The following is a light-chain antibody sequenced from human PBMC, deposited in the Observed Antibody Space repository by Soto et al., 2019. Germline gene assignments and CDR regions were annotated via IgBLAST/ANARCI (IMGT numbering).Light chain of an antibody. Sequence: EGVLPKSPDNLCLSPGERATLSCRASQSVGNYLAWYQQKPGQTPRLLIYGASNRATGIPDRFSGSGSGTDFTLTISGLEPEDFAGYYCQQYGSAPPIPFGQGTRPEI. J-gene: IGKJ5*01. CDR1: QSVGNY. CDR2: GAS. CDR3: QQYGSAPPIP. V-gene: IGKV3-20*01.